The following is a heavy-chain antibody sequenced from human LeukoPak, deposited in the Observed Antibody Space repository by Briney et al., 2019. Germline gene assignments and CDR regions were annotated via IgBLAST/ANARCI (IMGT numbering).Heavy chain of an antibody. V-gene: IGHV3-7*01. J-gene: IGHJ4*02. CDR3: ARVGYGDYRIDY. Sequence: GGSLRLSCAASGFTFSSYSMTWVRQAPGKGLEWVANINEDGSEKYYVDSVKGRFTISRDNAKNSLYLQMNSLRAEDTAVYYCARVGYGDYRIDYWGQGTLVTVSS. CDR1: GFTFSSYS. CDR2: INEDGSEK. D-gene: IGHD4-17*01.